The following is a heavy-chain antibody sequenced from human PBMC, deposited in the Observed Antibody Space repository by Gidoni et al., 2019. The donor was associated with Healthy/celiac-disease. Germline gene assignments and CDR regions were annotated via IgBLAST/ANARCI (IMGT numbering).Heavy chain of an antibody. D-gene: IGHD3-22*01. CDR3: AREDTYYYDSSGYNYAFDI. Sequence: EMQLVESGGGLIQPGGSLRLSCAASGFPVSSNYMSWVRQAPGKGLEWVSVIYSCGSTYYADAVKGRFTISRDKSKNTLYLQMNILRAEDTAVYYCAREDTYYYDSSGYNYAFDIWGQGTMVTVSS. J-gene: IGHJ3*02. V-gene: IGHV3-53*01. CDR2: IYSCGST. CDR1: GFPVSSNY.